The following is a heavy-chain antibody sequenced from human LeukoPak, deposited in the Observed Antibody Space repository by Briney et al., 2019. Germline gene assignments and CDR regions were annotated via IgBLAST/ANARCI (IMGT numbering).Heavy chain of an antibody. Sequence: ETLSLTCTVSGGSISSYYWSWIRQPPGKGLEWIGYIYYSGSTNYNPSLKSRVTISVDTSKNQFSLKLSSVTAADTAVYYCARDNSSGYTESLDAFDIWGQGTMVTVSS. D-gene: IGHD3-22*01. CDR2: IYYSGST. J-gene: IGHJ3*02. CDR1: GGSISSYY. CDR3: ARDNSSGYTESLDAFDI. V-gene: IGHV4-59*01.